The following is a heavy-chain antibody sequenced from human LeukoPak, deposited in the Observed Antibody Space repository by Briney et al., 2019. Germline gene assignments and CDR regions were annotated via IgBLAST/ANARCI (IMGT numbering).Heavy chain of an antibody. D-gene: IGHD3-9*01. CDR2: ISSSGGST. CDR3: AKEPHYDILTGSGGVDY. J-gene: IGHJ4*02. V-gene: IGHV3-23*01. CDR1: GFTFSSYA. Sequence: PGGSLRLSCAASGFTFSSYAMSWVRQAPGKGLEWVSSISSSGGSTYYADSVKGRFTISRDNSKNTLYLQMNSLRAEDTAVYYCAKEPHYDILTGSGGVDYWGQGTLVTVSS.